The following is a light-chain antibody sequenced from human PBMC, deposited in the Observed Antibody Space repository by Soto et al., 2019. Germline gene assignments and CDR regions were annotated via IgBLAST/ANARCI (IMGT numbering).Light chain of an antibody. CDR2: WAS. V-gene: IGKV4-1*01. J-gene: IGKJ3*01. Sequence: VMTQSPDSLAVSLGERATINCRSSQSVFSSSNSKKYLAGYQQKPGQPPRLLVSWASTRESGVPDRFSGSGAGTDCTLTISSRQAEDVAVYYCQQDSSTPFTFGPGTKVEIK. CDR3: QQDSSTPFT. CDR1: QSVFSSSNSKKY.